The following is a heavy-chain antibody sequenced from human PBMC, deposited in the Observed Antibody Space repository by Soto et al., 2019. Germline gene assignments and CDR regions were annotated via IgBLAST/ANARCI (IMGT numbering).Heavy chain of an antibody. V-gene: IGHV3-23*01. Sequence: EVQLLESGGGSVQPGGSLRLSCTASGFTFSNYAISWVRQAPGKGLEWVSGITGSGVTIYYAESVKGRFTISRDNSKNTLYLQMNSLRAEDTAIYFCAKDYFDSGSFYWIFDFGGQGTLVTVSS. D-gene: IGHD3-10*01. CDR1: GFTFSNYA. CDR2: ITGSGVTI. J-gene: IGHJ4*02. CDR3: AKDYFDSGSFYWIFDF.